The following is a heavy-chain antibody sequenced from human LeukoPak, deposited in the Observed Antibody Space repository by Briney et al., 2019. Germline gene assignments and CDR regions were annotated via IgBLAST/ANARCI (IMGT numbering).Heavy chain of an antibody. J-gene: IGHJ4*02. V-gene: IGHV3-21*04. CDR2: ISSSSSYI. Sequence: TGGSLRLSCAASGFTFSSYSMNWVRQAPGKGLEWVSSISSSSSYIYYADSVKGRFTISRDNSKNTLYLQMNSLRAEDTAVYYCAKDDSVVRGVNPFDYWGQGTLVTVSS. D-gene: IGHD3-10*01. CDR3: AKDDSVVRGVNPFDY. CDR1: GFTFSSYS.